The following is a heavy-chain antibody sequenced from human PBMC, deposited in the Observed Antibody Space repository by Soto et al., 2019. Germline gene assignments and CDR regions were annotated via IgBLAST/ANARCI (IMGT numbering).Heavy chain of an antibody. Sequence: PGGSLRLSCAASGFSFSCYGMHWVRQAPGKGLEWVAVIWYDGSNKYYADSVKGRFTISRDNSKNTLYLLMNSLRAEDMAVYYCARDGSGDRHAFDIWGQGTMVTVSS. J-gene: IGHJ3*02. D-gene: IGHD2-15*01. CDR3: ARDGSGDRHAFDI. V-gene: IGHV3-33*01. CDR1: GFSFSCYG. CDR2: IWYDGSNK.